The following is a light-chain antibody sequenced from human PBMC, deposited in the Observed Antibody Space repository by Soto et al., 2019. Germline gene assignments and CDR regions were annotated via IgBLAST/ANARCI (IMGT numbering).Light chain of an antibody. CDR3: SSYTTSSTYV. V-gene: IGLV2-18*02. CDR2: DVS. CDR1: SSDVGYYNR. Sequence: QSALTQPPSVSGSPGQSVAISCTGTSSDVGYYNRVSWYQQPPGTAPKLMIYDVSNRPSGIPDRFSGSKSGNAASLTIPGLQAEDEADYYCSSYTTSSTYVFGTGTKVTVL. J-gene: IGLJ1*01.